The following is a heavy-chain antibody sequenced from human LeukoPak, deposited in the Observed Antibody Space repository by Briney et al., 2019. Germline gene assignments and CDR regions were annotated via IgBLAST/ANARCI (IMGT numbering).Heavy chain of an antibody. D-gene: IGHD3-22*01. CDR1: GGSISSYY. CDR2: IYYSGST. J-gene: IGHJ4*02. Sequence: SETLSLTCNVSGGSISSYYWSWIRQPPGKGLEWIGDIYYSGSTNYNPSLKSRVTISVDTSKNQFSLKLSSETAADTAVYYCARGPYYYDSSGYFYWGQGTLVTVSS. CDR3: ARGPYYYDSSGYFY. V-gene: IGHV4-59*01.